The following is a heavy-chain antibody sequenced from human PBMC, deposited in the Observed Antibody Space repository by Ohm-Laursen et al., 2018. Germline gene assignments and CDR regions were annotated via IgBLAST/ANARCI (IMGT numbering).Heavy chain of an antibody. CDR2: IISTGSTI. D-gene: IGHD3-22*01. CDR1: GFIFNTYW. CDR3: ARATYYYDSSGYEPIDY. Sequence: SLRLSCTASGFIFNTYWISWVRQAPGKGLQWVSSIISTGSTIYYADSVKGRFTISRDNAKNSLYLQMNSLRAEDTAVYYCARATYYYDSSGYEPIDYWGQGTLVTVSS. J-gene: IGHJ4*02. V-gene: IGHV3-21*01.